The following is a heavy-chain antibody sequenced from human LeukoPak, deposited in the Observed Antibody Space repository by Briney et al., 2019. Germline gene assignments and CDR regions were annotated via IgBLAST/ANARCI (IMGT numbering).Heavy chain of an antibody. Sequence: ASVKVSCKASGGTFSSCAISWVRQAPGQGLEWMGGIIPIFGTANYAQKFQGRVTITADESTSTAYMELSSLRSEDTAVYYCARVVAGEGREYFDYWGQGTLVTVSS. CDR2: IIPIFGTA. J-gene: IGHJ4*02. D-gene: IGHD6-19*01. CDR1: GGTFSSCA. CDR3: ARVVAGEGREYFDY. V-gene: IGHV1-69*13.